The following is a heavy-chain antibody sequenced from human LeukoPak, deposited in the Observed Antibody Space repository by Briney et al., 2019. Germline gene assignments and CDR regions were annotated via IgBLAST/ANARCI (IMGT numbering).Heavy chain of an antibody. V-gene: IGHV4-59*01. J-gene: IGHJ3*02. CDR1: GGSIGSYY. Sequence: SETLSFTCTVSGGSIGSYYWSWIRQPPGKGLEWLGYIYYSGSTNYNPSLKSRVTISVDTSKNQFSLKLYSVTAADTAVYYCARAGYSSGSAGAFDIWGQGTVVTVSS. D-gene: IGHD6-19*01. CDR2: IYYSGST. CDR3: ARAGYSSGSAGAFDI.